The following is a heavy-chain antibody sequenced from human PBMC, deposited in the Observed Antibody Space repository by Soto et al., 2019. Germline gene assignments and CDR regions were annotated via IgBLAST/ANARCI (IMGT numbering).Heavy chain of an antibody. CDR3: ARGGFDYGPGRMDV. J-gene: IGHJ6*04. V-gene: IGHV3-74*01. Sequence: EVQLVESGGGLLQPGGSLTLSCTASGFTFSNYWMHWGRQAPGKGLVWVSRTKSAGSGTSYTGSVKGTLTISRDNAYNTLYLQMSNLRAEDTAVYYCARGGFDYGPGRMDVWGKGTTVIVSS. CDR1: GFTFSNYW. D-gene: IGHD3-10*01. CDR2: TKSAGSGT.